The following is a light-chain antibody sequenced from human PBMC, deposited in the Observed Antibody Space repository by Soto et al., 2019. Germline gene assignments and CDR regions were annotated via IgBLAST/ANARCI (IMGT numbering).Light chain of an antibody. V-gene: IGLV3-21*04. Sequence: SSELTQPPSVSVAPGKTARITCGGNNIGSKGVHWYQQKPGQAPVLVIYFDRERPSGIPERFTGSNSGSTATLTISRVEAGDEADYYCQVWDSKGVFGGGTKLTVL. CDR1: NIGSKG. CDR2: FDR. CDR3: QVWDSKGV. J-gene: IGLJ3*02.